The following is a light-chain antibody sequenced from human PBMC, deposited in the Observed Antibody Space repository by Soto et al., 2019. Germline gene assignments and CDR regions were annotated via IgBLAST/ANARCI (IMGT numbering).Light chain of an antibody. Sequence: EIVLMQSPGTLSLSPGERATLSCRASQTLRRTYIAWYQQKPGQALRVLIYGASKRATGIPDRFSGSGSGTDFSHTFSRLEPEDFAGYYCHQYDNGPQTYGQGTKVEIK. CDR3: HQYDNGPQT. CDR2: GAS. V-gene: IGKV3-20*01. CDR1: QTLRRTY. J-gene: IGKJ2*01.